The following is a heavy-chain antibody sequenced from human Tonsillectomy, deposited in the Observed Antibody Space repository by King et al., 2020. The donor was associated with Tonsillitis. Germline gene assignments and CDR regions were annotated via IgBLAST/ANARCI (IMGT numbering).Heavy chain of an antibody. Sequence: QLVQSGGGLVQPGRSLRLSCAASEFTFSSYAMDWVRQPPGKGLEWVAVISYDETIKKYGDFVKGRFTISKDNPKNTLYLQISSLWAEDTAVYYGVKDGVHIGSFFDYWGQGTLVIVSS. CDR3: VKDGVHIGSFFDY. CDR2: ISYDETIK. J-gene: IGHJ4*02. V-gene: IGHV3-30*18. CDR1: EFTFSSYA. D-gene: IGHD2-8*01.